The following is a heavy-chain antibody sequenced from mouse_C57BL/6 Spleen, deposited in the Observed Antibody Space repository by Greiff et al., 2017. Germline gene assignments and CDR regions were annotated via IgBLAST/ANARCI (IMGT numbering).Heavy chain of an antibody. V-gene: IGHV1-52*01. CDR3: ARSYYYGSSGFAY. D-gene: IGHD1-1*01. CDR1: GYTFTSYW. J-gene: IGHJ3*01. Sequence: QVQLQQPGAELVRPGSSVKLSCKASGYTFTSYWMHWVKQRPIQGLEWIGNIDPSDSETHYNQKFKDKATLTVDKSSSTAYMQLSSLTSEDSAVDYCARSYYYGSSGFAYWGQGTLVTVSA. CDR2: IDPSDSET.